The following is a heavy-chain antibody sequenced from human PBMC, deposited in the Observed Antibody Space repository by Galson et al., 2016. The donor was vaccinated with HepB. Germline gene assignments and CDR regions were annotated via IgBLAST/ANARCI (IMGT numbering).Heavy chain of an antibody. V-gene: IGHV5-51*01. CDR2: IYPYDSDT. CDR1: GFGFTAYW. CDR3: ARQPNGYYGMDV. Sequence: QSGAEVKKPGESLKISCKGSGFGFTAYWIGWVRQMPEKGLEWVGIIYPYDSDTRYSPSFQGQVTISADKSISTAYLQWSSLKASDTAFYYCARQPNGYYGMDVWGQGTTVTVSS. J-gene: IGHJ6*02. D-gene: IGHD1-1*01.